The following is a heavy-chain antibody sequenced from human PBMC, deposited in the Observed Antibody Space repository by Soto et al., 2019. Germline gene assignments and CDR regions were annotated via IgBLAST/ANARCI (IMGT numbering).Heavy chain of an antibody. D-gene: IGHD4-17*01. CDR3: ASRHDFGDYPEGFDI. CDR1: GDSISSGGYY. J-gene: IGHJ3*02. CDR2: IYHSGTT. Sequence: QVVLQASGPGLVKPSQTISLTCAVSGDSISSGGYYWSWIRQRPGKGLEWLAFIYHSGTTYFNLSLKSRIIISMDTSRNQFSLSLSSVTAADSAVYYCASRHDFGDYPEGFDIWGQGTMVTVAS. V-gene: IGHV4-31*11.